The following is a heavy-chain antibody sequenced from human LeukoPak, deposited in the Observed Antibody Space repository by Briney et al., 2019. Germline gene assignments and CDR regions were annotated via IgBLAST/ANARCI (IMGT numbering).Heavy chain of an antibody. V-gene: IGHV7-4-1*02. J-gene: IGHJ4*02. D-gene: IGHD2-21*01. CDR3: ARERHTIDY. CDR1: GYTFTGYY. Sequence: GASVKVSCKASGYTFTGYYIHWVRQAPGQGLEWMGWINTNTGNPTYAQGFTGRFVFSLDTSVSTAYLQISSLKAEDTAVYYCARERHTIDYWGQGTLVTVSS. CDR2: INTNTGNP.